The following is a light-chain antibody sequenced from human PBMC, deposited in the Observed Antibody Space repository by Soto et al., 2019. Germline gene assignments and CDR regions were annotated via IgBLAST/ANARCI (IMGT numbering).Light chain of an antibody. V-gene: IGKV1-5*03. CDR2: KAS. CDR1: QSISSW. Sequence: IQMTQSPSTLSASVGDRVTITCRASQSISSWLAWYQQKPGKAPKLLIYKASSLESGVPSRFSGSGFGTEFTLTISSLQPDDFATYYCQQFNSWGTFGQGTKVEIK. CDR3: QQFNSWGT. J-gene: IGKJ1*01.